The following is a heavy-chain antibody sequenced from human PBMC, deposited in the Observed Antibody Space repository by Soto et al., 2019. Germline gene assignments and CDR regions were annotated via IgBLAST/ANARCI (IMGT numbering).Heavy chain of an antibody. CDR1: GFTFSSYG. V-gene: IGHV3-30*18. CDR3: AKTRAPDYYGSGSRLSGVDY. Sequence: GGSLRLSCAASGFTFSSYGMHWVRQAPGKGLEWVAVISYDGSNKYYADSVKGRFTISRDNSKNTLYLQMNSLRAEDTAVYYCAKTRAPDYYGSGSRLSGVDYWGQGTLVTVSS. CDR2: ISYDGSNK. D-gene: IGHD3-10*01. J-gene: IGHJ4*02.